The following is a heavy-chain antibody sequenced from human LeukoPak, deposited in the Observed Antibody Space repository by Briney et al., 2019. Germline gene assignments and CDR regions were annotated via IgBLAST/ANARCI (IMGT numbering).Heavy chain of an antibody. D-gene: IGHD5-24*01. CDR1: GYTFTSNY. CDR3: ARDMGGDGYNF. V-gene: IGHV1-46*01. J-gene: IGHJ4*02. CDR2: IYPRDGST. Sequence: ASVKVSCKASGYTFTSNYIHWVRQAPGQGLEWMGMIYPRDGSTSYAQKFQGRVTMTRDTSTSTVYMELSSLRSEDTAVYYCARDMGGDGYNFWGQGTLVTVSS.